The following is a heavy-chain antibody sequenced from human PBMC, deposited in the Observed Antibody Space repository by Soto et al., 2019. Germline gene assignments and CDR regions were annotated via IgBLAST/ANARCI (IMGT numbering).Heavy chain of an antibody. CDR3: AKDMKVGPAGYYFGY. Sequence: QVQLEEFGGGVVQPGRSLRLSCTASGFSFSTCAMHWVRQAPGKGLEWVAVISTNGNDKYHADSVKGRFTISRDNFQNTLDLQMYNLRPEDTAIYFCAKDMKVGPAGYYFGYWGQGTLVAVSS. CDR1: GFSFSTCA. J-gene: IGHJ4*02. CDR2: ISTNGNDK. V-gene: IGHV3-30*18. D-gene: IGHD2-2*01.